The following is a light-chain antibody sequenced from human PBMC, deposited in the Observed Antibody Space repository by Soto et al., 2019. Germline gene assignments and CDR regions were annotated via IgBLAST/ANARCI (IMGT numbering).Light chain of an antibody. CDR3: QQYNSYSG. Sequence: DIQMTQSPSTLSASVGDRVTITFRASQSISSWLAWYQQKPGKAPKLLIYDASSLESGVPSRFSGSGSGTEFTLTISSLQPDDFATYYCQQYNSYSGFGPGTKVDIK. CDR1: QSISSW. J-gene: IGKJ3*01. V-gene: IGKV1-5*01. CDR2: DAS.